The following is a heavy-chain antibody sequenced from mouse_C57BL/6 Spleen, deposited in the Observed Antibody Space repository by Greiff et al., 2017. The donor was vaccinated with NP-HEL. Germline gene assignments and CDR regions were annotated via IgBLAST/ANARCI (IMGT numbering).Heavy chain of an antibody. J-gene: IGHJ3*01. CDR3: ARDYYGSSKAWFAY. Sequence: VQLQQPGAELVKPGASVKMSCKASGYTFTSYWITWVKQRPGQGLEWIGDIYPGSGSTNYNEKFKSKATLTVDTSSSTAYMQLSSLTSEDSAVYYCARDYYGSSKAWFAYWGQGTLVTVSA. V-gene: IGHV1-55*01. CDR2: IYPGSGST. D-gene: IGHD1-1*01. CDR1: GYTFTSYW.